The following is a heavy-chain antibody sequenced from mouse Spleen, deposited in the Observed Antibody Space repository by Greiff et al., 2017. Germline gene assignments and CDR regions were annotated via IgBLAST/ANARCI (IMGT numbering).Heavy chain of an antibody. CDR3: AREGLSSSPFAY. CDR2: IDTSDSYT. CDR1: GYTFTDYW. J-gene: IGHJ2*01. Sequence: VQLQQPGAELVMPGASVKMSCKASGYTFTDYWMHWVKQRPGQGLEWIGAIDTSDSYTSYNQKFKGKATLTVDESSSTAYMQLSSLTSEDSAVYYCAREGLSSSPFAYWGQRTTLTVSS. D-gene: IGHD1-1*01. V-gene: IGHV1-69*01.